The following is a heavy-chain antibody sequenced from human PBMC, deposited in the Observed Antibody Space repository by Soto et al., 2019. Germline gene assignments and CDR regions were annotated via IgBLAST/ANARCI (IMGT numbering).Heavy chain of an antibody. CDR1: GGSFSGYY. J-gene: IGHJ4*02. CDR2: INHSGST. CDR3: ARGPPYYSGSGSYYDY. D-gene: IGHD3-10*01. V-gene: IGHV4-34*01. Sequence: QVQLQQWGAGLLKPSETLSLTCAVYGGSFSGYYWSWIRQPPGKGLEGIGEINHSGSTNYNPSLKSRVTRSVDTAKNQSSLKLGSVTAGDTAVYSCARGPPYYSGSGSYYDYWGQGTLVTVSS.